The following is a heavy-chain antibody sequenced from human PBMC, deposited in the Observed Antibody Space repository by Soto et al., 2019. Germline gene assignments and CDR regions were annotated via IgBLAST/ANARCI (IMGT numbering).Heavy chain of an antibody. V-gene: IGHV3-48*01. CDR1: GITLSFSSYG. CDR3: AQKVQYYFDY. D-gene: IGHD4-4*01. J-gene: IGHJ4*02. Sequence: PGGSLRLSCEASGITLSFSSYGMNWVRLAPGKGLEWVSYISSSSYPIYYADSVKGRFTISRDNSKNTLYLQMNSLRAEDTAVYYCAQKVQYYFDYWGQGTLVTVSS. CDR2: ISSSSYPI.